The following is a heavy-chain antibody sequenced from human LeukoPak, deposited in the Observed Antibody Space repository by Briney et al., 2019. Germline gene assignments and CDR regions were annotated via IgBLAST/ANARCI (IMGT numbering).Heavy chain of an antibody. J-gene: IGHJ3*02. V-gene: IGHV3-48*01. D-gene: IGHD2-2*01. CDR2: ISSSSSTI. CDR1: GFTFSSYS. CDR3: AREQPPVSSSTSCYAFDI. Sequence: GGSLRLSCAASGFTFSSYSMNLVRQAPGKGLEWVSYISSSSSTIYYADSVKGRFTISRDNAKNSLYLQMNSLRAEDTAVYYCAREQPPVSSSTSCYAFDIWGQGTMVTVSS.